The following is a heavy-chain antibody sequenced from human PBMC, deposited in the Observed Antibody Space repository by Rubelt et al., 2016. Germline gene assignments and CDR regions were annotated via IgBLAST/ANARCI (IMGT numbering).Heavy chain of an antibody. CDR2: IYHSGCT. V-gene: IGHV4-39*07. Sequence: QLQLQESGPGLVKPSETLSLTCTVSGGSISSSSYYWGWIRQPPGKGLDWIGSIYHSGCTYYNPSLKSRVTRSVDKSKNQFSLKLSSVTAADTAVYYCARDSHPWGQGTLVTVSS. CDR3: ARDSHP. CDR1: GGSISSSSYY. J-gene: IGHJ5*02.